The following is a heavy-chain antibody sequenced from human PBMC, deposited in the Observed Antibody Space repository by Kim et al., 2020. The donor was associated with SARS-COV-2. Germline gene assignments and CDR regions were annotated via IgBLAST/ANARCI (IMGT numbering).Heavy chain of an antibody. V-gene: IGHV3-23*01. J-gene: IGHJ4*02. CDR2: ISGSGGNI. CDR3: AKTSSSGCYAAIDY. CDR1: GFTFSNYA. D-gene: IGHD2-2*01. Sequence: GGSLRLSCAASGFTFSNYAMSWVRQAPGKGLEWLSVISGSGGNIYYADSVKGRFSVSRDNSENAVYLQMNSLRAEDTAVYYCAKTSSSGCYAAIDYWGQGNLVTVSS.